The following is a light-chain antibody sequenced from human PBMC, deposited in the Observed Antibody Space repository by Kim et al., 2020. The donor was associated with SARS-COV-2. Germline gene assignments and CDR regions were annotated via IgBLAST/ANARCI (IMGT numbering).Light chain of an antibody. CDR2: DAS. CDR1: QGMSDY. Sequence: DIQMTQSPSSLSASVGDRVTITCRASQGMSDYLAWYQQKPGKVPKLLIYDASTLQSGVPSRFSGSGSGTDFTLTISSLQPEDVATYYCQQYNSAPYTFGQGTKLEI. J-gene: IGKJ2*01. CDR3: QQYNSAPYT. V-gene: IGKV1-27*01.